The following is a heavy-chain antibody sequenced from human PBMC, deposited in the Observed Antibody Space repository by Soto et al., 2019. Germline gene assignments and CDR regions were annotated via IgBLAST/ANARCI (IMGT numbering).Heavy chain of an antibody. D-gene: IGHD4-4*01. Sequence: ASVKVSCKASGYTFTGYHMHWVRQAPGQGLEWMGWINPNSGGTNYAQKFQGRVTMTRDTSISTAYMEVSRLRSDDTAIYYCAREGVTNYTDHYFDLWGHGALVTVSS. CDR1: GYTFTGYH. V-gene: IGHV1-2*02. J-gene: IGHJ4*01. CDR2: INPNSGGT. CDR3: AREGVTNYTDHYFDL.